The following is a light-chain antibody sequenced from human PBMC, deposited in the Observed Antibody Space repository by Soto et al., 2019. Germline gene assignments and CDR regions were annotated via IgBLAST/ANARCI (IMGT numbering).Light chain of an antibody. CDR1: TGAVTSNHH. CDR3: LLSYNAARV. V-gene: IGLV7-46*01. J-gene: IGLJ2*01. CDR2: DTS. Sequence: QAVVTQEPSLTVSPGGTVTLTCGSSTGAVTSNHHPYWFQQKAGQAPRTLIYDTSNKHSWTPARFSGSLLGDKAALPLSGAQPEDEAQYYCLLSYNAARVFCGGTKLTVL.